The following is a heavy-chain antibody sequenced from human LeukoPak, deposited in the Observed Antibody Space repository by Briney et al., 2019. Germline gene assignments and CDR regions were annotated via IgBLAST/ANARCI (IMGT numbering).Heavy chain of an antibody. CDR1: GFTVSSNY. CDR3: HTVVVTAIPQGPHYGMDV. J-gene: IGHJ6*02. Sequence: GGSLRLSCAASGFTVSSNYMSWVRQAPGKGLEWVSVIYSGGSTYYADSVKGRFTISRDNSKNTLYLQMSSLRAEDTAVYYCHTVVVTAIPQGPHYGMDVWGQGTTVTVSS. CDR2: IYSGGST. D-gene: IGHD2-21*02. V-gene: IGHV3-53*01.